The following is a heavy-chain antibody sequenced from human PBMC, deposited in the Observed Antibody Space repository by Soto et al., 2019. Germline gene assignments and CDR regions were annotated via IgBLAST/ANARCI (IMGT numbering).Heavy chain of an antibody. CDR2: IGTAGDT. D-gene: IGHD4-17*01. V-gene: IGHV3-13*01. CDR3: ARGLDYGDYFDAFDI. J-gene: IGHJ3*02. Sequence: GGSLRLSCAASGFTFSSYDMHWVRQATGKGLEWVSAIGTAGDTYYPGSVKGRFTISRENAKNSLYLQMNSLRAGDTAVYYCARGLDYGDYFDAFDIWGQGTMVTVSS. CDR1: GFTFSSYD.